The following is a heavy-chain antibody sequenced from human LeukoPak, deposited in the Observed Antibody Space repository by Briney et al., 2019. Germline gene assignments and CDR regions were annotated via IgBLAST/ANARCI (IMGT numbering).Heavy chain of an antibody. V-gene: IGHV1-2*06. Sequence: ASVKVSCKTSGYSFTGYFIHWVRQAPGQGLEWMGRINPNTGDTDYAQNFRGRVTMTRDTSIGTAYMELSRLRFDATAVYYCARESLVSGGGRWFDPWGQGTLVTVSS. CDR1: GYSFTGYF. D-gene: IGHD2/OR15-2a*01. CDR2: INPNTGDT. CDR3: ARESLVSGGGRWFDP. J-gene: IGHJ5*02.